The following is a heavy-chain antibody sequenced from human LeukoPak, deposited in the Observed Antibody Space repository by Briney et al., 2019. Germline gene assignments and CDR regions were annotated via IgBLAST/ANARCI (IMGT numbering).Heavy chain of an antibody. D-gene: IGHD6-13*01. Sequence: GASVKVSCKASGYTFSSYGISWVRQAPAQGLEWMGWISPYNGNTRYEQKLQGRVPMTTDTSTSTASMELRSLAPDDTAVYYCGREGPYGYLVSWGQGTLVTVSS. V-gene: IGHV1-18*01. CDR1: GYTFSSYG. J-gene: IGHJ4*02. CDR3: GREGPYGYLVS. CDR2: ISPYNGNT.